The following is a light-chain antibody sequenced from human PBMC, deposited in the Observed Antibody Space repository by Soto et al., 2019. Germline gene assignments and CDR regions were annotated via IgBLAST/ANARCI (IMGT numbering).Light chain of an antibody. J-gene: IGKJ4*01. V-gene: IGKV3-11*01. Sequence: ESGVTQSLGTLSSSPGESDTLSCRASQSVSSNLAWHQQKPGQAPRILMYDASTRATGIPARFSGSGSGTDFTLTISSLAPEDFAVYYCQQRSKWLTFGGGTKVDI. CDR3: QQRSKWLT. CDR2: DAS. CDR1: QSVSSN.